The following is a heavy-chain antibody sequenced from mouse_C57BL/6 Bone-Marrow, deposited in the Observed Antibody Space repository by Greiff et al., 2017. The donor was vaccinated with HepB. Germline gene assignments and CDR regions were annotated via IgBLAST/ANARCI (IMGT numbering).Heavy chain of an antibody. Sequence: VQLQQSGPELVKPGASVKISCKASGYAFSSSWMNWVKQRPGKGLEWIGRIYPGDGDTNYNGKFKGKATLTADKSSSTAYMQLSSLTSEDSAVYFCARGERLRLPPYAMDYWGQGTSVTVSS. CDR3: ARGERLRLPPYAMDY. CDR1: GYAFSSSW. V-gene: IGHV1-82*01. D-gene: IGHD3-2*02. CDR2: IYPGDGDT. J-gene: IGHJ4*01.